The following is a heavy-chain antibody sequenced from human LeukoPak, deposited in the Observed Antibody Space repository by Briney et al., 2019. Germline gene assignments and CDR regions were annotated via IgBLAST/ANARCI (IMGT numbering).Heavy chain of an antibody. D-gene: IGHD1/OR15-1a*01. Sequence: GGSLRLSCEDSGFTFADYGLSWVRQAPRKGLEWVAGINWSGDNTFYADSVKGRFTISRGNTKKTLYLQMNNLRGEDTATYYCARDLSSNWNNLAYWGQGTLVTVSS. V-gene: IGHV3-20*04. CDR3: ARDLSSNWNNLAY. J-gene: IGHJ4*02. CDR2: INWSGDNT. CDR1: GFTFADYG.